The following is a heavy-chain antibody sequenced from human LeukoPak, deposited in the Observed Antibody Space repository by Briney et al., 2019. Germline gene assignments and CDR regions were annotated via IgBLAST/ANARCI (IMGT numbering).Heavy chain of an antibody. V-gene: IGHV1-2*02. CDR2: INPHSGGT. D-gene: IGHD3-16*01. CDR3: ARYEYGVLNAFDI. CDR1: GYTFTAYY. Sequence: GASVKVSCKASGYTFTAYYMHWVRQAPGQGLEWMGWINPHSGGTNYAQKFQGRVTMTRDTSINTAYMELSRLSSDDTAVYFCARYEYGVLNAFDIWGQGTMVTVSS. J-gene: IGHJ3*02.